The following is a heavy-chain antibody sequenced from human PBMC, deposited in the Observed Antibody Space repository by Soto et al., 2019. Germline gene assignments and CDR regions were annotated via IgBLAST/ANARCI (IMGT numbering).Heavy chain of an antibody. D-gene: IGHD2-21*02. Sequence: GGSLRLSCAASGFTFSSYGMHWVRQAPGKGLEWVAVISYDGSNKYYADSVKGRFTISRDNSKNTLYLQMNSLRAEDTAVYYCAKVLRGVVTDDYYYYGMDVWGQGTTVTVSS. CDR3: AKVLRGVVTDDYYYYGMDV. CDR1: GFTFSSYG. J-gene: IGHJ6*02. V-gene: IGHV3-30*18. CDR2: ISYDGSNK.